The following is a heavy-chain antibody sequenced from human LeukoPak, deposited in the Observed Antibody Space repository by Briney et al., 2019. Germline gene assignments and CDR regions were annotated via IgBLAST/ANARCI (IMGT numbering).Heavy chain of an antibody. CDR3: ARHMRVATILNWFDP. D-gene: IGHD5-12*01. CDR2: IYYSGST. J-gene: IGHJ5*02. Sequence: SETLSLTCTVSGGSISSSSYYWGWIRQPPGKGLEWIGSIYYSGSTYYNPSLKSRVTISVDTSKTQFSLKLSSVTAADTAVYYCARHMRVATILNWFDPWGQGTLVTVSS. V-gene: IGHV4-39*01. CDR1: GGSISSSSYY.